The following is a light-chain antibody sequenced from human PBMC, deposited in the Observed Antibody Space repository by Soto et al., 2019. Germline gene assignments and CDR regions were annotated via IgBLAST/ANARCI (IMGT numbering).Light chain of an antibody. Sequence: QSALTQPASVSGSPGQSIAISCTGTSSDVGGYNYVSWYQQHPGKAPKLMIYDVSNRPSGVSDRFSGSKSANTASLTISGLQAEDEADYYCSSYTSSGTRVFGGGTKVTVL. CDR1: SSDVGGYNY. J-gene: IGLJ3*02. CDR2: DVS. V-gene: IGLV2-14*01. CDR3: SSYTSSGTRV.